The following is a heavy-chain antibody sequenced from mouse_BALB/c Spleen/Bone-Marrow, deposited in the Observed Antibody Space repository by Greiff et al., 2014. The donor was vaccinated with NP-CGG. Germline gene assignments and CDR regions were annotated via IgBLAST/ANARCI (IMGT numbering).Heavy chain of an antibody. CDR2: ISNLAYSI. CDR1: GFTFSDYG. Sequence: EVKVEESGGGLVQPGGSRKLSCAASGFTFSDYGVAWVRQAPGKGPEWVAFISNLAYSIYYADTVTGRFTISRENAKNTLYLEMSSLRSEDTAMYYCAREGGAMDYWGQGTSVTVSS. J-gene: IGHJ4*01. V-gene: IGHV5-15*02. CDR3: AREGGAMDY.